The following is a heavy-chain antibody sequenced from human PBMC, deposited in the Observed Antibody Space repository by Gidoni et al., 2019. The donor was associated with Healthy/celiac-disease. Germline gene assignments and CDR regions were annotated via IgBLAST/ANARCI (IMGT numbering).Heavy chain of an antibody. CDR2: ISSRSSYI. CDR1: GFTFSSYS. J-gene: IGHJ4*02. D-gene: IGHD2-2*01. CDR3: ARVRYCSSTSCYAILGY. V-gene: IGHV3-21*01. Sequence: EVQLVESGGGLVKPGGSLRLSCAASGFTFSSYSMHWVRQAPGKGLEWVASISSRSSYIYDAYSVKGRFTISRDNAKNSLYLQMNSLRAEDTAVYYCARVRYCSSTSCYAILGYWGQVTLVTVSS.